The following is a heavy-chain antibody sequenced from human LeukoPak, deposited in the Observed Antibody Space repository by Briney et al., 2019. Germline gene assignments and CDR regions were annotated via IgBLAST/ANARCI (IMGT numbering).Heavy chain of an antibody. Sequence: ASVKVSCKASGYTFTNYVISWVRQAPGQGLEWMGIINPSGGSTTYAQKFQGRVTMTRDMSTSTVYMDLISLRSEDTAVYYCARAHLSGYFDYWGQGTLVTVSS. V-gene: IGHV1-46*01. J-gene: IGHJ4*02. CDR1: GYTFTNYV. CDR3: ARAHLSGYFDY. CDR2: INPSGGST. D-gene: IGHD3-10*01.